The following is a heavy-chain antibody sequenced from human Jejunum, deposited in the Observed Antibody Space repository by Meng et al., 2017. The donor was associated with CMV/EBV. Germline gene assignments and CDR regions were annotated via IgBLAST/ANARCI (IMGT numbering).Heavy chain of an antibody. J-gene: IGHJ4*02. Sequence: GGSFSGYYWSWIRQSPGQGLEWIGQINHSGSASYNPSLRRRVTISEDTSKNQFSLRLTSVTAADTAIYYCARKYCGSSNCYPFDYWGQGELVTDSS. CDR1: GGSFSGYY. CDR3: ARKYCGSSNCYPFDY. V-gene: IGHV4-34*01. CDR2: INHSGSA. D-gene: IGHD2-2*01.